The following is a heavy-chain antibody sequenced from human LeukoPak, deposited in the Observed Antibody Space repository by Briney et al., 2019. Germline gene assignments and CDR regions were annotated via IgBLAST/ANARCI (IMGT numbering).Heavy chain of an antibody. D-gene: IGHD5-18*01. CDR1: GFTFSDYV. Sequence: PGRSLRLSCTTSGFTFSDYVLTWVRQAPGKGLEWVSFIRTGGTTEYAASVKGRFTISRDDSKSVAYLQMNSLETEDTAVYYCTRWVVNSNLDYWGQGTLVTVSS. CDR3: TRWVVNSNLDY. CDR2: IRTGGTT. V-gene: IGHV3-49*04. J-gene: IGHJ4*02.